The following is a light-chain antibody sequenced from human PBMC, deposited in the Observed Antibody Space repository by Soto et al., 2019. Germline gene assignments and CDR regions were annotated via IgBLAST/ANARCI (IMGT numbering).Light chain of an antibody. V-gene: IGLV4-69*01. CDR1: SGHSTYA. Sequence: QPVLTQSPSASASLGASVKLTCTLSSGHSTYAIAWHQQRPEKGPRYLMKLNSDGSHTKGDEIPDRFSGSSSGAERYLTISSLQSEDEADYYCQTWGTGPVVFGGGTKLTVL. CDR3: QTWGTGPVV. J-gene: IGLJ3*02. CDR2: LNSDGSH.